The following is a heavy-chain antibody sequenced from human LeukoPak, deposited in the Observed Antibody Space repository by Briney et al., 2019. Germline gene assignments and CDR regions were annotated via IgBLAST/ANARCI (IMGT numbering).Heavy chain of an antibody. CDR2: ISWNSGTI. Sequence: GGSLRLSCAASGFTFDAYAMHWVRQAPGKGLEWVSGISWNSGTIGYADSVKGRFTISRVNAKNSLYLQMNSLRAEDTALYYCAKATGDGYSYGYGDYWGQGTLVTVSS. V-gene: IGHV3-9*01. CDR3: AKATGDGYSYGYGDY. J-gene: IGHJ4*02. D-gene: IGHD5-18*01. CDR1: GFTFDAYA.